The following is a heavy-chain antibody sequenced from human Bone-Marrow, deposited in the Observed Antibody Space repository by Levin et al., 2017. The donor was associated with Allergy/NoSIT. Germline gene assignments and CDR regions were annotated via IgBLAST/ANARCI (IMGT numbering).Heavy chain of an antibody. V-gene: IGHV3-11*06. CDR2: ISSSSSYT. CDR1: GFTFSDYY. CDR3: ARVLWNDFLGNFDY. D-gene: IGHD1-1*01. Sequence: GGSLRLSCAASGFTFSDYYMSWIRQAPGKGLEWVSYISSSSSYTNYADSVKGRFTISRDNAKNSLYLQMNSLRAEDTAVYYCARVLWNDFLGNFDYWGQGTLVTVSS. J-gene: IGHJ4*02.